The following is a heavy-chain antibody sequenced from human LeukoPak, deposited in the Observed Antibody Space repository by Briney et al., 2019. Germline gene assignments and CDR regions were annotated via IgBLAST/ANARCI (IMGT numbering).Heavy chain of an antibody. J-gene: IGHJ4*02. CDR1: GFTFNRYG. D-gene: IGHD3-16*01. V-gene: IGHV3-30*18. Sequence: GGSLRLSCAASGFTFNRYGMHWVRQAPGKGLEWVTVASSDGDTTYYADSVKGRFTISKDNSRNTLYLQMNSLRAEDTAVYYCAKEGSTTFREDFDCWGQGTLVTVSS. CDR3: AKEGSTTFREDFDC. CDR2: ASSDGDTT.